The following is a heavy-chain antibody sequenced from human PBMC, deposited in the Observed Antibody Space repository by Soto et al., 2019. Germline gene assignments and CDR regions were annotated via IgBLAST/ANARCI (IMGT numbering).Heavy chain of an antibody. CDR1: GFTFSSYD. CDR3: ARGYGDYYYMDV. J-gene: IGHJ6*03. Sequence: GGSLRLSCAASGFTFSSYDMHWVRQATGKGLEWVSAIGTAGDTYYPGSVKGRFTISRENAKNSLYLQMNSLRAGDTAVYYCARGYGDYYYMDVWGKGTTVTVSS. V-gene: IGHV3-13*01. D-gene: IGHD4-17*01. CDR2: IGTAGDT.